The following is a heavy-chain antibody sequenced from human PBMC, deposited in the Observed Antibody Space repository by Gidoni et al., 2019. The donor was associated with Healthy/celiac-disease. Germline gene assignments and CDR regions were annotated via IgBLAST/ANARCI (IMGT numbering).Heavy chain of an antibody. CDR2: INWNGGST. J-gene: IGHJ4*02. CDR3: ARTLDYYDSSGLADY. V-gene: IGHV3-20*04. D-gene: IGHD3-22*01. CDR1: GFTFDDYG. Sequence: EVQLVESGGGVVRPGGSLRLSCAASGFTFDDYGMSWVRQAPGKGLEWVSGINWNGGSTGYADAVKGRFTISRDNAKNSLYLQMNSLRAEDTALYYCARTLDYYDSSGLADYWGQGTLVTVSS.